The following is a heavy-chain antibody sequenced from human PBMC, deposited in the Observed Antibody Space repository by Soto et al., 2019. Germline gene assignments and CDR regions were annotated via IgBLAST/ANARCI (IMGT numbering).Heavy chain of an antibody. Sequence: GGSLRLSCAASVFTFSSYAMGWVRQGPGKGLEWVAVVSIGGSTHYADSVRGRFTISRDNSKNTLSLQMNSLTAEDTAVYFCATRRGAGGHFDYWGQGALVTVSS. V-gene: IGHV3-23*01. CDR2: VSIGGST. J-gene: IGHJ4*02. CDR3: ATRRGAGGHFDY. CDR1: VFTFSSYA. D-gene: IGHD2-15*01.